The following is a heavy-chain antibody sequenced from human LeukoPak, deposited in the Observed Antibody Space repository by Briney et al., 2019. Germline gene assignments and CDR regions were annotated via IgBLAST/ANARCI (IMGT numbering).Heavy chain of an antibody. CDR1: GFTFSSYW. V-gene: IGHV3-7*01. Sequence: GGSLRLSCAASGFTFSSYWMSWVRQAPGKGLEWVANIKHDGSEKYYVDSVKGRFTISRDNAKNSLYLQMNSLRAEDTAVYYCARRGFGELFSGMDVWGQGTTVTVSS. D-gene: IGHD3-10*01. CDR3: ARRGFGELFSGMDV. CDR2: IKHDGSEK. J-gene: IGHJ6*02.